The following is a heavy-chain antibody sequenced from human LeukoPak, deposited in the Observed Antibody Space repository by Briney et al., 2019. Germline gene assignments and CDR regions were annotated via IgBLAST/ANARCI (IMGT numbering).Heavy chain of an antibody. J-gene: IGHJ4*02. Sequence: GGSLRLSCAVSRFTFSNAWMNWVRQAPGKGLEWVGRIKSKAEGETTDYAAPVKGRFTISRDDSKNTLYLQMNSLKTEDTAVYYCATVRGVLDYWGQGTLVTVSS. CDR3: ATVRGVLDY. CDR2: IKSKAEGETT. CDR1: RFTFSNAW. D-gene: IGHD3-10*01. V-gene: IGHV3-15*01.